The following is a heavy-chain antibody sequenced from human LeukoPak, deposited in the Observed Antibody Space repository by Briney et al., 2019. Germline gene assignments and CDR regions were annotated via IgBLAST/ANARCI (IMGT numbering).Heavy chain of an antibody. Sequence: SETLSLTCTVSGGSISSSSYYWGWIRQPPGKGLEWIGSIYYSGSTYYNPSLKSRVTISVDTSKNQFSLKLSSVTAADTAVYYCASITGGYIDYWGQGTLVTVSS. CDR2: IYYSGST. J-gene: IGHJ4*02. V-gene: IGHV4-39*07. CDR3: ASITGGYIDY. D-gene: IGHD2-8*02. CDR1: GGSISSSSYY.